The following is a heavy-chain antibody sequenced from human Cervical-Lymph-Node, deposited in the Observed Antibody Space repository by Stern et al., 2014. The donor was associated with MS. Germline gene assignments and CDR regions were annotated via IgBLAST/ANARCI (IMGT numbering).Heavy chain of an antibody. CDR3: ARRKRSDGEVIIPEGYFDL. Sequence: EVQLGESGGGVIQPGGSLRLSCTASGFTVSGNYITWVRQAPGKGLEWVSVIHRGEDTFYTDSVKGRFTISRDNSKNTLYLQMNSLRAEDTAVYYCARRKRSDGEVIIPEGYFDLWGRGTLVTVSS. J-gene: IGHJ2*01. D-gene: IGHD3-3*01. CDR1: GFTVSGNY. V-gene: IGHV3-53*01. CDR2: IHRGEDT.